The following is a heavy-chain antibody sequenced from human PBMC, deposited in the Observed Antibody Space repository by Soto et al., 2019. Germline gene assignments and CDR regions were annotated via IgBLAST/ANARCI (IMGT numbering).Heavy chain of an antibody. J-gene: IGHJ1*01. Sequence: GGSLRLSCAASGFTFSSYAMSWVRQAPGKGLEWVSAISGSGGSTYYADSVKGRFTISRDNSKNTLYLQMNSLRAEDTAVYYCAKGLWGYCSSTSCYRQQQEYFQHWGQGTLVTVSS. V-gene: IGHV3-23*01. CDR3: AKGLWGYCSSTSCYRQQQEYFQH. CDR2: ISGSGGST. D-gene: IGHD2-2*01. CDR1: GFTFSSYA.